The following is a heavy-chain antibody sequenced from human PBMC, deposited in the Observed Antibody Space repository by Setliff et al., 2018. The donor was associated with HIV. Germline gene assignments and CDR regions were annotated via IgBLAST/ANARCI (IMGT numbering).Heavy chain of an antibody. D-gene: IGHD5-12*01. Sequence: SETLSLTCAVYGGSFSGYYWSWIRQPPGKVLEWIGEINHSGSTNYNPSLKSRVTISVDTSKNQFSLKLSSVTAADTAVYYCARGLEAYSGYGIDYWGQGTLVTV. CDR1: GGSFSGYY. CDR3: ARGLEAYSGYGIDY. CDR2: INHSGST. J-gene: IGHJ4*02. V-gene: IGHV4-34*01.